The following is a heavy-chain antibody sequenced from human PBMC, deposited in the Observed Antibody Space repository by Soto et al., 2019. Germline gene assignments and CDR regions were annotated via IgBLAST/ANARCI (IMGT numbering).Heavy chain of an antibody. Sequence: QVQLVESGGGVVQPGRSLRLSCAASGFTFTSHGMHWVRQAPGQGLEWVAVISYDGTYKYYAGPVKGRFTISRDSTKTTVDLHMNSLRAEDTAVYFCAKGFVDYGDYENFYYYGMDVWGQGTTVTVSS. V-gene: IGHV3-30*18. CDR2: ISYDGTYK. CDR1: GFTFTSHG. J-gene: IGHJ6*02. D-gene: IGHD4-17*01. CDR3: AKGFVDYGDYENFYYYGMDV.